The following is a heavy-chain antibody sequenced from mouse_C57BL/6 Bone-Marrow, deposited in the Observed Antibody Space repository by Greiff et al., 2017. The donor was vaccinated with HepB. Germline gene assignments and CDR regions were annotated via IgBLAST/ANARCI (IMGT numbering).Heavy chain of an antibody. D-gene: IGHD4-1*01. CDR3: ARASNWDGYYIDY. Sequence: EVKAVESGGCLVQSGRSLRLSCATSGFTFSDFYMARVRQAPGKGLEWIAASRNKANDYTTEYSAPVKGRFIVSRDTSQSILYLQRNALRAEDTAIYYCARASNWDGYYIDYWGQGTSLTVSS. J-gene: IGHJ2*02. V-gene: IGHV7-1*01. CDR1: GFTFSDFY. CDR2: SRNKANDYTT.